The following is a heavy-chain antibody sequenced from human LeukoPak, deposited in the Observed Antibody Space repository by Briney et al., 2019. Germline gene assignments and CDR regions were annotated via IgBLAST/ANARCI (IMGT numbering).Heavy chain of an antibody. Sequence: GGSLRLSCVASGFSCSTYEMNWVRQAPGRGLEWVSYISSSSTTIYYADSVKGRFTISRDNAKNSLYLQMNSLRVEDTAVYYCARGGNIGYDYNAFDIWGQGTMVTVSS. CDR3: ARGGNIGYDYNAFDI. J-gene: IGHJ3*02. CDR2: ISSSSTTI. CDR1: GFSCSTYE. D-gene: IGHD3-22*01. V-gene: IGHV3-48*03.